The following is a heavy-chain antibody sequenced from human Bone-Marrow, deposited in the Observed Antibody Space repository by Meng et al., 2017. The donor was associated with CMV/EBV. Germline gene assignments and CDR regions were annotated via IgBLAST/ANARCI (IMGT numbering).Heavy chain of an antibody. CDR3: ASDFGSGNSGSAFDI. CDR2: ISYDGSNK. Sequence: GESLKLYCPASGFTFSSYAMLWVRQAPGKGLEWVAVISYDGSNKYYADSVKSRFTTSIDKSKNTLYLQMNSLSAEDTAVYYCASDFGSGNSGSAFDIWGQGTMVTVSS. V-gene: IGHV3-30-3*01. D-gene: IGHD3-22*01. CDR1: GFTFSSYA. J-gene: IGHJ3*02.